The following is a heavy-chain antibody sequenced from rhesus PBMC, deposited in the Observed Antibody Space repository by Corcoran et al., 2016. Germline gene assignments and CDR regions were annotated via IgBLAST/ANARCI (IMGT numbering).Heavy chain of an antibody. CDR3: AREGIWTGYYAGGLDS. J-gene: IGHJ6*01. CDR1: GGSISDSYR. Sequence: QVQLQESGPGVVKPSETLSLTCAVSGGSISDSYRWSWIRQPPGKGLEWIGHIYGRRTNTHYTPAHKSRVTISKDTSKNQFSLKLTSVTAADTAVYYCAREGIWTGYYAGGLDSWGQGVVVTVSS. CDR2: IYGRRTNT. D-gene: IGHD3-3*01. V-gene: IGHV4S10*01.